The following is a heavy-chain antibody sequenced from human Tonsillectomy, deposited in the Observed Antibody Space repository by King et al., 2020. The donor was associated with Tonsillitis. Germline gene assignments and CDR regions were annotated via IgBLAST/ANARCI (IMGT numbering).Heavy chain of an antibody. D-gene: IGHD3-22*01. CDR3: ARCQPQDMIVVVIAYYYYMDV. CDR2: ISSSSSYT. CDR1: GFTFSDYY. V-gene: IGHV3-11*05. Sequence: VQLVESGGGLVKPGGSLRLSCAASGFTFSDYYTSWIRQAPGKGLEWVSYISSSSSYTNYADSVKGRFTISRDNAKNSLYLQMNSLRAEDTAVYYCARCQPQDMIVVVIAYYYYMDVWGKGTTVTVSS. J-gene: IGHJ6*03.